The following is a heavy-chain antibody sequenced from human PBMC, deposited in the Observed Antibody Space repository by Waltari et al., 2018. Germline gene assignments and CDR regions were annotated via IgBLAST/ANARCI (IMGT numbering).Heavy chain of an antibody. D-gene: IGHD4-17*01. CDR2: IYYSGST. V-gene: IGHV4-59*11. J-gene: IGHJ5*02. CDR1: GGSISSHY. Sequence: QVQLQESGPGLVKPSETLSLTCTVSGGSISSHYWSWIRQPPGKGLEWIGYIYYSGSTNYNPSLKSRVTISVDTSKNQFSLKLSSVSAADTAVYYCATFFYGDYSREGWFDPWGQGTLVTVSS. CDR3: ATFFYGDYSREGWFDP.